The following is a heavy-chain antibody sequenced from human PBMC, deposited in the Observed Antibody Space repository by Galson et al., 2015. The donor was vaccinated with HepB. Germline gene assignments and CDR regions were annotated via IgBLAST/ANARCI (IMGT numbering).Heavy chain of an antibody. CDR2: ISYDGSNK. J-gene: IGHJ4*02. CDR3: AKERYYYDSSGYEIDY. CDR1: GFTFSSYA. D-gene: IGHD3-22*01. Sequence: SLRLSCAASGFTFSSYAMHWVRQAPGKGLEWVAVISYDGSNKYYADSVKGRFTISRDNSKNTLYLQMNSLRAEDTAVYYCAKERYYYDSSGYEIDYWGQGTLVTVSS. V-gene: IGHV3-30*04.